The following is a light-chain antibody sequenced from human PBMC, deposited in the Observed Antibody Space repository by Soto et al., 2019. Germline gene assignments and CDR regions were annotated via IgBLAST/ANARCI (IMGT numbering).Light chain of an antibody. CDR3: QQYNNWPPLT. J-gene: IGKJ4*01. V-gene: IGKV3-15*01. Sequence: EIVMTQSTATLSVSPGERATLSCRASQSVSSNLAWYQQKPGQAPRLLIYGASTRATGIPARFSGSGSGTEFTLTISSLQSEDFAVYYCQQYNNWPPLTVGGGNKVEIK. CDR2: GAS. CDR1: QSVSSN.